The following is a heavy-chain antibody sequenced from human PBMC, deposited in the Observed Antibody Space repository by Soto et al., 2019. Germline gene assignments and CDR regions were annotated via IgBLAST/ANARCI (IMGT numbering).Heavy chain of an antibody. V-gene: IGHV4-39*01. CDR1: GGSFGGFY. J-gene: IGHJ4*02. CDR3: ARHEDGGYFDY. Sequence: PSATLSLTCAVSGGSFGGFYWGWIRQSPGQGLEWIGTIYSSENTYYNPSLVSRVTISVDTSKNDFSLKLSSVTAADTAVYYCARHEDGGYFDYWGQGTLVTVSS. CDR2: IYSSENT. D-gene: IGHD6-13*01.